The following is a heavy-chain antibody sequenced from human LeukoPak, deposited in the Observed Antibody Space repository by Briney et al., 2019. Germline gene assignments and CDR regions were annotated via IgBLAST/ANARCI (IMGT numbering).Heavy chain of an antibody. CDR1: GGSISSYY. D-gene: IGHD1-26*01. J-gene: IGHJ6*02. Sequence: SETLSLTCTVSGGSISSYYGSWMRQPPGKGLEWIGYIYYSGSTNYSPSLKSRVTISVDTSKNQFSLKLSSVTAADTAVYYCARVLRGGSYSETYYYGMDVWGQGTTVTVSS. CDR2: IYYSGST. CDR3: ARVLRGGSYSETYYYGMDV. V-gene: IGHV4-59*01.